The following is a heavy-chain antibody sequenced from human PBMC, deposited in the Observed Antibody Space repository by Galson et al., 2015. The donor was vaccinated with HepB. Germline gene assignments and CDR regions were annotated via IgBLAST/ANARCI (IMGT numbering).Heavy chain of an antibody. CDR3: ASRRLKGNDFDY. CDR2: ISSGSITI. D-gene: IGHD5-12*01. V-gene: IGHV3-48*04. J-gene: IGHJ4*02. Sequence: SLRLSCAASGFTFSSSTMNWVRQAPGKGLEWVSYISSGSITIYYADSVKGRFTISRDNAKNSLYLQMNSLRAEDTAVYYCASRRLKGNDFDYWGQGTRVTVSS. CDR1: GFTFSSST.